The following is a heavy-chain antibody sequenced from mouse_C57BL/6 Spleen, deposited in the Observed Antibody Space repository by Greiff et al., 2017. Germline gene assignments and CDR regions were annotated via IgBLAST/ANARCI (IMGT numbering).Heavy chain of an antibody. Sequence: QVQLQQPGTELVKPRASVKLSCKASGYTFTSYWMHWVKQRPGQGLEWIGNINPSNGGTNYNEKFKSKATLTVDKSSSTAYMQLSSLTSEDSAVYYCARSDYYGSRVPYYFDYWGQGTTLTVSS. J-gene: IGHJ2*01. V-gene: IGHV1-53*01. CDR2: INPSNGGT. D-gene: IGHD1-1*01. CDR3: ARSDYYGSRVPYYFDY. CDR1: GYTFTSYW.